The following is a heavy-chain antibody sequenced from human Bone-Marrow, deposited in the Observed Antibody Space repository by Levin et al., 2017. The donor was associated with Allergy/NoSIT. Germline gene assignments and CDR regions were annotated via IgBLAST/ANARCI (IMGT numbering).Heavy chain of an antibody. CDR1: GFSLKTSGMC. V-gene: IGHV2-70*01. J-gene: IGHJ5*02. D-gene: IGHD4-17*01. CDR3: ARMLRGDYTNYFDP. CDR2: IDWDNNK. Sequence: SGPTLVKPTQTLTLTCTFSGFSLKTSGMCVSWIRQPPGKALEWLALIDWDNNKYYKTSLKTRLTISKDTSRNQVLLKMTNMDPGDTATYFCARMLRGDYTNYFDPWGQGTLVTVSS.